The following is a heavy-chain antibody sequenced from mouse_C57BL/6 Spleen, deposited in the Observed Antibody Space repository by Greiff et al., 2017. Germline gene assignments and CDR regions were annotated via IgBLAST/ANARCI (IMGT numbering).Heavy chain of an antibody. Sequence: VQLQQSGAELVRPGASVTLSCKASGYTFTDYEMHWVKQTPVHGLEWIGAIDPETGGTAYNQKFKGHAILTADKCSSTAYMELRSLTSEDSAVYYCTKRYYGSSYRGYWGQGTTLTVAS. CDR3: TKRYYGSSYRGY. CDR1: GYTFTDYE. J-gene: IGHJ2*01. V-gene: IGHV1-15*01. D-gene: IGHD1-1*01. CDR2: IDPETGGT.